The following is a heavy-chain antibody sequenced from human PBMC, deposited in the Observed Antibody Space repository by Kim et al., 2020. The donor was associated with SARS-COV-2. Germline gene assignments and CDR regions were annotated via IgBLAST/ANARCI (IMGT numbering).Heavy chain of an antibody. J-gene: IGHJ6*02. V-gene: IGHV4-39*01. Sequence: SETLSLTCTVSGGSISSSSYYWGWIRQPPGKGLEWIGSIYYSGSTYYNPSLKSRVTISVDTSKNQFSLKLSSVTAADTAVYYCARHILYDRGGMDVWGQGTTVTVSS. CDR2: IYYSGST. CDR3: ARHILYDRGGMDV. CDR1: GGSISSSSYY. D-gene: IGHD3-22*01.